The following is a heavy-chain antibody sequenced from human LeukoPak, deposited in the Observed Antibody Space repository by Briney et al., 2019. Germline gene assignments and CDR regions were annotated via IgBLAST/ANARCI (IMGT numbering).Heavy chain of an antibody. CDR3: ARAGNCGGDCTDAFDI. CDR2: ISSSSSYI. Sequence: GGSLRLSCAASGFTFSSYSMNWVRQAPGKGLEWVSSISSSSSYIYYADSVKGRFTISRDNAKNSLYLQMNSLRAEDTAVYYCARAGNCGGDCTDAFDIWGQGTMVTVSS. V-gene: IGHV3-21*01. D-gene: IGHD2-21*02. CDR1: GFTFSSYS. J-gene: IGHJ3*02.